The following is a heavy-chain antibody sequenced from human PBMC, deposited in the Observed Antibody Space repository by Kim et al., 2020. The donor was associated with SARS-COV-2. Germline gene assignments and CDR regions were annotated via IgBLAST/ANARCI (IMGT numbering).Heavy chain of an antibody. J-gene: IGHJ4*02. CDR1: GYTFTSYY. CDR3: ASLGEIAVAGPVSPPFDY. D-gene: IGHD6-19*01. Sequence: ASVKVSCKASGYTFTSYYMHWVRQAPGQGLEWMGIINPSGGSTSYAQKFQGRVTMTRDTSTSTVYMELSSLRSEDTAVYYCASLGEIAVAGPVSPPFDYWGQGTLVTVSS. V-gene: IGHV1-46*01. CDR2: INPSGGST.